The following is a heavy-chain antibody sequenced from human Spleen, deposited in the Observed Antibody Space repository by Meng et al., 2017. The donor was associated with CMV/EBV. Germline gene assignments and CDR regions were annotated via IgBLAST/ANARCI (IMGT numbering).Heavy chain of an antibody. D-gene: IGHD2/OR15-2a*01. J-gene: IGHJ4*02. CDR1: GFTFSSYA. CDR3: ARDLSN. Sequence: GESLKISCAASGFTFSSYAMNWVRQAPGKGLEWVGRTRNKANSYTTEYAASVKGRFTISRDDSKNSLYLQMNSLKTEDTAVYYCARDLSNWGQGTLVTVSS. V-gene: IGHV3-72*01. CDR2: TRNKANSYTT.